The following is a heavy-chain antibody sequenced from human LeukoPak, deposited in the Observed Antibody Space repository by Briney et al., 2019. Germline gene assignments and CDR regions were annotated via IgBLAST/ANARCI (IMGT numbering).Heavy chain of an antibody. CDR2: FSGSGDST. CDR1: GFTFSRYA. D-gene: IGHD5-12*01. Sequence: GGSLRLSCAASGFTFSRYAMSWVRQPPGKGLEWVSTFSGSGDSTYYADSVKGRFTISRDNSKNTLYLQMNSLRAEDTAVYYCAKAGSWATPTPYYFDYWGQGTLVTVSS. CDR3: AKAGSWATPTPYYFDY. V-gene: IGHV3-23*01. J-gene: IGHJ4*02.